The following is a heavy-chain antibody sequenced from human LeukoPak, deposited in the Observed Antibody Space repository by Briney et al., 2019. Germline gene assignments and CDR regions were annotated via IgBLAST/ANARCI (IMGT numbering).Heavy chain of an antibody. D-gene: IGHD2-21*02. Sequence: SETLSLTCTVSGGSISSYYWSWIRQPAGKGLEWIGRIYSSGSTNYNPSLKSRVTMSVDTSKNQFSLKLSSVTAADTAVYYCAKEVWNGAYCGGDCYSLSGQLDYWGQGTLVTVSS. CDR2: IYSSGST. CDR3: AKEVWNGAYCGGDCYSLSGQLDY. CDR1: GGSISSYY. V-gene: IGHV4-4*07. J-gene: IGHJ4*02.